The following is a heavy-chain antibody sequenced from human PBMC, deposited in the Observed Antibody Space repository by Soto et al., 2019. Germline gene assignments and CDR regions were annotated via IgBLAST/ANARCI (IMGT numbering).Heavy chain of an antibody. Sequence: PGESLKISCKGSGYSFTSYWIGWVRQMPGKGLEWMGIIYPGDSDTRYSPSFQGQVTISADKSISTAYLQWSSLKASDTAMYYCARLPPTNSGGGQWLHYYYYYGMDVWGQGTTVTVSS. CDR1: GYSFTSYW. CDR3: ARLPPTNSGGGQWLHYYYYYGMDV. CDR2: IYPGDSDT. V-gene: IGHV5-51*01. D-gene: IGHD6-19*01. J-gene: IGHJ6*02.